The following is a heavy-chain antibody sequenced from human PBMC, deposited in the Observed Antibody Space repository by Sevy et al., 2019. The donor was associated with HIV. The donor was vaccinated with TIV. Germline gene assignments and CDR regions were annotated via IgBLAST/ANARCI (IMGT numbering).Heavy chain of an antibody. CDR2: ISYSGST. CDR1: GGSISSYY. D-gene: IGHD1-1*01. V-gene: IGHV4-59*01. J-gene: IGHJ6*02. CDR3: ARGGGRTDWGMDV. Sequence: SETLSLTCTVSGGSISSYYWSWIRQPPGNGLEWISYISYSGSTNDNPSLRSRVTISIDTSKNQFSLRLSSVSAADTAVYYCARGGGRTDWGMDVWGPGTTVTVSS.